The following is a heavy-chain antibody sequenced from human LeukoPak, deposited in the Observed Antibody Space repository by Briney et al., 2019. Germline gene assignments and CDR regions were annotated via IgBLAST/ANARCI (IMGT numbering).Heavy chain of an antibody. D-gene: IGHD7-27*01. J-gene: IGHJ3*02. CDR2: IKSDGSST. Sequence: VWVSRIKSDGSSTRYEDSVKGRFTVSRDNAKNTLYMQMNSLRGEDTAVYYCAGGGRKLGDAFDIWGQGTLVTVS. CDR3: AGGGRKLGDAFDI. V-gene: IGHV3-74*01.